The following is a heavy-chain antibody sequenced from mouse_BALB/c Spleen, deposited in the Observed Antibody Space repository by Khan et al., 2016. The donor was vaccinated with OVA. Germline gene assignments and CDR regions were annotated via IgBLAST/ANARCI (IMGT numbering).Heavy chain of an antibody. CDR2: IWTGGGT. CDR1: GFSLTSYD. D-gene: IGHD1-1*01. J-gene: IGHJ1*01. Sequence: QVQLKESGPGLVAPSQSLSITCTVSGFSLTSYDISWIRQSPGKGLEWLGVIWTGGGTNYNSAFMSRLSISKDNSKSQVFLKMNSLKTDDTAIYYCVRSGHYYGSFYWYFDVWGAGTTVTVSS. V-gene: IGHV2-9-2*01. CDR3: VRSGHYYGSFYWYFDV.